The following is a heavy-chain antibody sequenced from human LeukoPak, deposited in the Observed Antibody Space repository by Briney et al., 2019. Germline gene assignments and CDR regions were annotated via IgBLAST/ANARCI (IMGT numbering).Heavy chain of an antibody. CDR1: GYTFTSYD. CDR3: ARVSIVAVPAAAAGNAFDI. V-gene: IGHV1-18*01. Sequence: ASVKVSCKASGYTFTSYDINWVRQAPGQGLEWMGWISAYNGNTNYAQKLQGRVTMTTDTSTSTAYMELRSLRSDDTAVYYCARVSIVAVPAAAAGNAFDIWGQGTMVTVSS. J-gene: IGHJ3*02. D-gene: IGHD2-2*01. CDR2: ISAYNGNT.